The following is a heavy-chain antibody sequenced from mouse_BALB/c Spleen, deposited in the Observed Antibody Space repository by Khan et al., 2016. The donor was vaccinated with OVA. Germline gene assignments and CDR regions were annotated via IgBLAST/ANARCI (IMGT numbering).Heavy chain of an antibody. Sequence: QVQLQQSGAELVRPGVSVKISCTGSGYKFTDFTMHWVKQSHAMSLEWIGVISTYYGDANYHQKFKGKATMTVDKSSNTAYMDLARLTSEDSAIFECTGGEGGERFLYWGQGTMVTVSA. V-gene: IGHV1S137*01. CDR2: ISTYYGDA. J-gene: IGHJ3*01. CDR3: TGGEGGERFLY. CDR1: GYKFTDFT.